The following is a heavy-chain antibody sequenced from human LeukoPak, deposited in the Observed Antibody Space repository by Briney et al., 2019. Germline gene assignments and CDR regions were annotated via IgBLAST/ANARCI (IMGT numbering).Heavy chain of an antibody. V-gene: IGHV4-39*07. D-gene: IGHD2-15*01. CDR1: GDSISSSTYY. CDR3: AREMRSCSGGSCYSATTKHNRPYYYYYYMDV. Sequence: PSETLSLTCNVSGDSISSSTYYWGWIRQPPGKGLEWIGSISHSGSTNYNPSLKSRVTISVDTSKNQFSLKLSSVTAADTAVYYCAREMRSCSGGSCYSATTKHNRPYYYYYYMDVWGKGTTVTISS. J-gene: IGHJ6*03. CDR2: ISHSGST.